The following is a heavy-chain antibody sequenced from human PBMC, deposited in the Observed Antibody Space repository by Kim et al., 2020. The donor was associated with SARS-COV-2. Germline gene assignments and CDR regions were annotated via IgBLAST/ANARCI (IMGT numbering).Heavy chain of an antibody. D-gene: IGHD2-8*01. CDR3: TRDRECTNGVCYSYYYYGMDV. CDR2: IRSKAYGGTT. CDR1: GFTFGDYA. Sequence: GGSLRLSCTASGFTFGDYAMSWFRQAPGKGLEWVGFIRSKAYGGTTEYAASGKGRFTISRDDSKGIAYLQMNSLKTEDTAVYYCTRDRECTNGVCYSYYYYGMDVWGQGTTVTVSS. V-gene: IGHV3-49*03. J-gene: IGHJ6*02.